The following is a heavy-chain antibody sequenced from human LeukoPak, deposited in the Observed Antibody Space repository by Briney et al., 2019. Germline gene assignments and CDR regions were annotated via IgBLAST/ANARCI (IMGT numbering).Heavy chain of an antibody. CDR3: ARSSGLIAVAPDY. D-gene: IGHD6-19*01. J-gene: IGHJ4*02. V-gene: IGHV4-38-2*02. Sequence: SETLSLTCTVSGYSISSGYYWGWIRQPPGKGLEWIGSIYHSGSTYYNPSLKSRVTISVDTSKNQFSQKLSSVTAADTAVYYCARSSGLIAVAPDYWGQGTLVTVSS. CDR2: IYHSGST. CDR1: GYSISSGYY.